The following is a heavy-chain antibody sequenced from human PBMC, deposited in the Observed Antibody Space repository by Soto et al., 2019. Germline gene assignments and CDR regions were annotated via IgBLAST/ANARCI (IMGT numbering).Heavy chain of an antibody. D-gene: IGHD3-9*01. J-gene: IGHJ4*02. Sequence: SETLSLTCAVSGYSISLGYYWGWIRQPPGKGLEWIGYIYHSGSTYYNPSLKSRVTISVDRSKNQFSLKLSSVTAADTAVYYCASSGDYDILADWGQGTLVTVSS. CDR2: IYHSGST. V-gene: IGHV4-38-2*01. CDR1: GYSISLGYY. CDR3: ASSGDYDILAD.